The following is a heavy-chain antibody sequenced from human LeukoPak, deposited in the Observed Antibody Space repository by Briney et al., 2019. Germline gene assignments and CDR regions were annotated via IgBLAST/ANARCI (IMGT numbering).Heavy chain of an antibody. Sequence: GGSLRLSCAASGFTFSSYAMSWVRQAPGKGLEWVSAISGSGGSTYYADSVKGRFTISRDNSKNTLYLQMNSLRAEDTAVYYCAKDVLSLDYDFWSGYFDYWGQGTLVTVSS. CDR2: ISGSGGST. CDR1: GFTFSSYA. J-gene: IGHJ4*02. V-gene: IGHV3-23*01. D-gene: IGHD3-3*01. CDR3: AKDVLSLDYDFWSGYFDY.